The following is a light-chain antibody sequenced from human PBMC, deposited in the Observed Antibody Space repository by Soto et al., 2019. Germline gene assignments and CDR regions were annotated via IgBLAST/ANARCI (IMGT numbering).Light chain of an antibody. Sequence: DIVMTQSPATLSVSPGERATLSCRASQSVRSNLAWYQQKPGQAPRLLIYGASTRATGIPARFSGSGSGTDFTLTISSLQSEDFAVYYCQQYNDWPPLTFGGGTKVEIK. CDR2: GAS. CDR3: QQYNDWPPLT. V-gene: IGKV3-15*01. CDR1: QSVRSN. J-gene: IGKJ4*01.